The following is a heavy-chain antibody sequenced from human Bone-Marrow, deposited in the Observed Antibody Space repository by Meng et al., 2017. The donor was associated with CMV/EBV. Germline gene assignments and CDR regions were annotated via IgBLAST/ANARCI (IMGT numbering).Heavy chain of an antibody. CDR2: IWYDGSNK. V-gene: IGHV3-33*01. Sequence: GESLEISCAASGFTFSSYGMHWVRQAPGKGLEWGAVIWYDGSNKYYADCVKGRFTISRDNSKNTLYLQMNSLRADDRDVYYCASSATYYDFWSCYLEGGDFYYYYYGMDVWGQGTTVTVSS. CDR1: GFTFSSYG. J-gene: IGHJ6*02. CDR3: ASSATYYDFWSCYLEGGDFYYYYYGMDV. D-gene: IGHD3-3*01.